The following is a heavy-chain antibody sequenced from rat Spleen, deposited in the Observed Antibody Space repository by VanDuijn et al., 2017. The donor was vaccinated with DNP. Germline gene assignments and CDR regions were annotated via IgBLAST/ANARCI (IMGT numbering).Heavy chain of an antibody. CDR2: ISYSGST. J-gene: IGHJ2*01. CDR3: AVQLGVFDY. CDR1: GYSITSNY. D-gene: IGHD5-1*01. Sequence: EVQLQESGPGLVKPSQSLSLTCSVTGYSITSNYWGWIRKFPGNKMEYIGHISYSGSTNYNPSLKSRISITRDTSRNQFFLQVNSVTTEDTATYYCAVQLGVFDYWGQGVMVTVSS. V-gene: IGHV3-1*01.